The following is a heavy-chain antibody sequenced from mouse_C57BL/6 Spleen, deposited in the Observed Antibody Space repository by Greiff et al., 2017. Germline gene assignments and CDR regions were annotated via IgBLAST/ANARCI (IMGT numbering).Heavy chain of an antibody. V-gene: IGHV1-81*01. CDR2: IYPRSGNT. D-gene: IGHD1-1*01. CDR3: ARENYGSSYAMDY. J-gene: IGHJ4*01. Sequence: QVHVKQSGAELARPGASVKLSCKASGYTFTSYGISWVKQRTGQGLEWIGEIYPRSGNTYYNEKFKGKATLTADKSSSTAYMELRSLTSEDSAVYFCARENYGSSYAMDYWGQGTSVTVSS. CDR1: GYTFTSYG.